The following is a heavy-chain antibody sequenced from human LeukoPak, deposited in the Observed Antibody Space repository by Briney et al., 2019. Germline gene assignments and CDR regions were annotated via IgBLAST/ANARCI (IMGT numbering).Heavy chain of an antibody. CDR3: AKFYYGSGSYYFGYAFDI. CDR2: ISGSGGST. V-gene: IGHV3-23*01. J-gene: IGHJ3*02. D-gene: IGHD3-10*01. Sequence: PGGSLRLSCAASGFTFSSYAMSWVRQAPGKGLEWVSAISGSGGSTYYADSVKGRFTISRDNSKNTLCLQMNSLRAEDTAVYYCAKFYYGSGSYYFGYAFDIWGQGTMVTVSS. CDR1: GFTFSSYA.